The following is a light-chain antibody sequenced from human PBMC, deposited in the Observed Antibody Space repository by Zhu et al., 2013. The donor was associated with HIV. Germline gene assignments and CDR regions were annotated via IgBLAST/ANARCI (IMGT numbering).Light chain of an antibody. Sequence: DIQMTQSPSSLSASVGDRVTITCRSSQDINNYLAWFQKKPGKAPKSLIYSASNLQSGVPSRFSGGGSGTDFTLTISNLQPEDFAMYYCQQYDSYPYTFGQGTKLEIK. CDR2: SAS. J-gene: IGKJ2*01. CDR3: QQYDSYPYT. V-gene: IGKV1-16*01. CDR1: QDINNY.